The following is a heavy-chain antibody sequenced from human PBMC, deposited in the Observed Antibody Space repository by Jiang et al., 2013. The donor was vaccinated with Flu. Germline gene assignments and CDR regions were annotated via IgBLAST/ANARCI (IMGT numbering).Heavy chain of an antibody. D-gene: IGHD1-26*01. V-gene: IGHV1-18*01. CDR3: ARDFRPGATLFGFDY. J-gene: IGHJ4*02. CDR1: GYSFTTYG. Sequence: EVKKPGASVKVSRKASGYSFTTYGISWVRQAPGQGLEWMGWISTYNGNTNYAQKLQGRVTMTTDTSTSTAYMVLRSLRSDDTAVYYCARDFRPGATLFGFDYWGQGTLVTVSS. CDR2: ISTYNGNT.